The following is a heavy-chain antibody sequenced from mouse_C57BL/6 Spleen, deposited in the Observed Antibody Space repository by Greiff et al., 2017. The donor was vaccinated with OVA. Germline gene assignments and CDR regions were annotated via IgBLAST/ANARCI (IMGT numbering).Heavy chain of an antibody. Sequence: VQLQQSGPELVKPGASVKISCKASGYSFTGYYMNWVKQSPEKSLEWIGEINPSTGGTTYNQKFKAKATLTVDKSASTAYMQLKSLTSEDSAVYYCARWRGQGYFDVWGTGTTVTVSS. J-gene: IGHJ1*03. CDR3: ARWRGQGYFDV. D-gene: IGHD3-3*01. V-gene: IGHV1-42*01. CDR1: GYSFTGYY. CDR2: INPSTGGT.